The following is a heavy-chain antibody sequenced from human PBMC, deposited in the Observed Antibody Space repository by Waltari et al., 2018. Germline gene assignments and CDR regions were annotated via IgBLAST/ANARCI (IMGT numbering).Heavy chain of an antibody. CDR3: ARVKITFGGVIAFDY. CDR1: GGSISSSSYY. J-gene: IGHJ4*02. Sequence: QLQLQESGPGLVKPSETLSLTCTVSGGSISSSSYYWGWIRQPPGKGLEWIGSIYYSGSTYYNPSRKSRVTISVDTSKNQFSLKLSSVTAADTAVYYCARVKITFGGVIAFDYWGQGTLVTVSS. D-gene: IGHD3-16*02. CDR2: IYYSGST. V-gene: IGHV4-39*07.